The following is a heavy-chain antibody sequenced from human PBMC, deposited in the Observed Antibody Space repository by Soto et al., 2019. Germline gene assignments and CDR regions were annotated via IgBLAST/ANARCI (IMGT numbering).Heavy chain of an antibody. CDR3: VKPPVITASHYYYDMDV. V-gene: IGHV3-23*01. J-gene: IGHJ6*02. CDR2: ISGSGIST. CDR1: GFTFSTYP. Sequence: GGSLRLSCAASGFTFSTYPMSWVRQAPGKGLEWVSGISGSGISTYYTDSVKGRFTISRDNSKNTVFLQMNSLRDEDTAVYYCVKPPVITASHYYYDMDVWGQGTTVTVSS. D-gene: IGHD4-4*01.